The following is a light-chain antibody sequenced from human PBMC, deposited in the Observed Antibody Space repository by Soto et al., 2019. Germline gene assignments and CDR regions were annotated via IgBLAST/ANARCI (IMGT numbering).Light chain of an antibody. V-gene: IGKV3-20*01. CDR1: QSVSSSF. Sequence: EIVLTQSPGTLFLSPGERATLSCRASQSVSSSFLAWYQQKPGQAPRLLIYGASSRATGIPDRFSGSGSGTDFTLTISRLEPEDFAVYYCQQYGSSLWPFGQGTKV. CDR3: QQYGSSLWP. CDR2: GAS. J-gene: IGKJ1*01.